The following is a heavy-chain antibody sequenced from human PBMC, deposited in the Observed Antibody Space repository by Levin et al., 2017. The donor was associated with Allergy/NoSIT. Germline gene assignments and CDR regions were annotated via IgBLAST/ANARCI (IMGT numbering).Heavy chain of an antibody. CDR1: GGSISSSNW. V-gene: IGHV4-4*02. CDR2: IYHSGST. J-gene: IGHJ4*02. CDR3: ARDGLPGRLFDY. Sequence: SETLSLTCAVSGGSISSSNWWSWVRQPPGKGLEWIGEIYHSGSTNYNPSLKSRVTISVDKSKNQFSLRLSSVTAADTAVYYCARDGLPGRLFDYWGQGTLVTVSS. D-gene: IGHD3/OR15-3a*01.